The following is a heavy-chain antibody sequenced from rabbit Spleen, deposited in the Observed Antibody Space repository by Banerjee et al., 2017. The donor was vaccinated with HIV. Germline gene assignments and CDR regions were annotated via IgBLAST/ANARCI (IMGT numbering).Heavy chain of an antibody. J-gene: IGHJ4*01. CDR1: GFDFSVYG. CDR2: IYGGGGKTT. Sequence: QEQLAESGGGLVQPGGSLKLSCKASGFDFSVYGLSWVRQAPGKGLEWIGCIYGGGGKTTYYANWAKGRFTITKSSSTTVTLQMTSLTAADTATYFCARGGAVGGVYPYFNLWGQGTLVTVS. CDR3: ARGGAVGGVYPYFNL. V-gene: IGHV1S45*01. D-gene: IGHD2-1*01.